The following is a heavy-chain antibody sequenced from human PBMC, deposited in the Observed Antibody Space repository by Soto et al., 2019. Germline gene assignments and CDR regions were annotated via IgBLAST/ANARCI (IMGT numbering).Heavy chain of an antibody. D-gene: IGHD3-10*01. Sequence: EVQLVESGGGLVQPGGSLRLACAASGFTVSSYDMHWVRHVTGKGLEWVSTLGAGGDTYFPDSVKGRLTISRENVKNSLYLQMNNLGAGDTAVYYCARGTMVRGTLDPGISGPLDYWGQGTLVAVSS. CDR2: LGAGGDT. CDR3: ARGTMVRGTLDPGISGPLDY. J-gene: IGHJ4*02. V-gene: IGHV3-13*01. CDR1: GFTVSSYD.